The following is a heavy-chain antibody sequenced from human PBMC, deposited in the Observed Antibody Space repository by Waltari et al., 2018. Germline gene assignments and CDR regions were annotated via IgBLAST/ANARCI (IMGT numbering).Heavy chain of an antibody. Sequence: QVQLVQSGAEVKKPGSSVTVSCKASGGTFSSYAISWVRQAPGQGLEWMGGIIPIFGTANYAQKFQGRVTITTDESTSTAYMELSSLRSEDTAVYYCARYKQQLGGFDYWGQGTLVTVSS. V-gene: IGHV1-69*05. D-gene: IGHD6-13*01. J-gene: IGHJ4*02. CDR2: IIPIFGTA. CDR1: GGTFSSYA. CDR3: ARYKQQLGGFDY.